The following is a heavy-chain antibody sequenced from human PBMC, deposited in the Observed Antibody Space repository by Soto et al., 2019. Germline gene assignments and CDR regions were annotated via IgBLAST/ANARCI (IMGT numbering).Heavy chain of an antibody. J-gene: IGHJ4*02. D-gene: IGHD5-18*01. CDR3: AQGWIQLWLTYFVY. CDR1: GFTFSSYA. V-gene: IGHV3-23*01. Sequence: GGSLRLSCAASGFTFSSYAMSWVRQAPGKGLKWVSAISGSGGSTYYADSVKGRFTISRANSKNTLYLQMNSLRAEDTAVYYCAQGWIQLWLTYFVYWGQGTLVTVSS. CDR2: ISGSGGST.